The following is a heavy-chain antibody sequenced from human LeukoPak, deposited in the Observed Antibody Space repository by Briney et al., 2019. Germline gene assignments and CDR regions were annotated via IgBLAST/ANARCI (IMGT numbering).Heavy chain of an antibody. CDR3: ARGAYYDFWSGLDY. J-gene: IGHJ4*02. V-gene: IGHV3-23*01. D-gene: IGHD3-3*01. CDR2: ISGSGGST. Sequence: RTGGSLRLSCAASGFTFSSYAMSWVRQAPGKGLEWVSAISGSGGSTYYADSVKGRFTISRDNSKNTLYLQMNSLRAEDTAVYYCARGAYYDFWSGLDYWGQGTLVTVSS. CDR1: GFTFSSYA.